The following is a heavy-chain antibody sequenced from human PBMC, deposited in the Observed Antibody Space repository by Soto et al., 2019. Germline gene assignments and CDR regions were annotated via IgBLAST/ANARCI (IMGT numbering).Heavy chain of an antibody. Sequence: ASVKVSCKVSGYTLTELSMHWVRQAPGKGLEWMGGFDPEDGETIYVQKFQGRVTMTEDTSTDTAYMELSSLRSEDTAVYYCATGPYYYGSGSSHDYWGQGTLVTVSS. CDR3: ATGPYYYGSGSSHDY. J-gene: IGHJ4*02. CDR2: FDPEDGET. D-gene: IGHD3-10*01. V-gene: IGHV1-24*01. CDR1: GYTLTELS.